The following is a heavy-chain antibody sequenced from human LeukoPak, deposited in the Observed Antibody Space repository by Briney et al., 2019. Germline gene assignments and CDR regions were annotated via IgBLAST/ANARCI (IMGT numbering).Heavy chain of an antibody. Sequence: PGGSLRLSRAASGFTLDDYAMHWVRQAPGKGLEWVSGISWNSGSIGYADSVKGRFTISRDNAKNSLYLQMNSLRAEDMALYYCAKGGTRGCSSTSCYALFDYWGQGTLVTVSS. D-gene: IGHD2-2*01. V-gene: IGHV3-9*03. CDR3: AKGGTRGCSSTSCYALFDY. J-gene: IGHJ4*02. CDR2: ISWNSGSI. CDR1: GFTLDDYA.